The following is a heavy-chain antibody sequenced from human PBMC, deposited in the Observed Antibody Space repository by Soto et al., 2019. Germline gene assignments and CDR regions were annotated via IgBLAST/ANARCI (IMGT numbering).Heavy chain of an antibody. Sequence: QVQLVESGGGVVQPGRSLRLSCAASGFTFSSYGMHWVRQAPGKGLEWVAVISYDGSNKYYADSVKGRFTISRDNSKNXLYLQMNSLRAEDTAVYYCAKDHYDFWPTSCGMDVWGQGTTVTVSS. D-gene: IGHD3-3*01. V-gene: IGHV3-30*18. CDR3: AKDHYDFWPTSCGMDV. CDR1: GFTFSSYG. J-gene: IGHJ6*02. CDR2: ISYDGSNK.